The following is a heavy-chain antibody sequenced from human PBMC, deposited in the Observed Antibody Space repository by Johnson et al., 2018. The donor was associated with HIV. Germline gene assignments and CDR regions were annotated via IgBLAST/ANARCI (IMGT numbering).Heavy chain of an antibody. CDR2: IRYDGRTR. CDR3: ARDTPGYLDAFDI. J-gene: IGHJ3*02. D-gene: IGHD1-1*01. Sequence: QVQLVESGGGLVKPGGSLRLSCAAAGFTFSDYYMSWTRQAPGKGLEWVAFIRYDGRTRYYADSVRGRFTLSRDNAKNSLYLQVNSLRAEDTAVYYCARDTPGYLDAFDIWGHGTMVTVSS. CDR1: GFTFSDYY. V-gene: IGHV3-11*01.